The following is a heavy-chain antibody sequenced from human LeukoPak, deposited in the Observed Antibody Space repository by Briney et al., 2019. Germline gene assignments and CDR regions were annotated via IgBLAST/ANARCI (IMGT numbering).Heavy chain of an antibody. D-gene: IGHD6-19*01. J-gene: IGHJ4*02. Sequence: GGSLRLSRAASGFTFSSYAMYWVRQAPGKGLQWVSGIFGSGGSTHYADSVKGRFTISRDNSKNTVYLQMNSLRAEDTAVYYCAKTTTGYSSGRFPGWPVDYWGQGTLVTVSS. CDR1: GFTFSSYA. CDR2: IFGSGGST. CDR3: AKTTTGYSSGRFPGWPVDY. V-gene: IGHV3-23*01.